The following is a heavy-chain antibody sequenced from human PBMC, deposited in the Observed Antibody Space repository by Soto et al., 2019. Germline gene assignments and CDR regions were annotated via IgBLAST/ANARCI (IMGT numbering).Heavy chain of an antibody. V-gene: IGHV3-23*01. CDR3: AARTVTTQSRTFDI. CDR2: ITKSADNT. J-gene: IGHJ3*02. Sequence: EVQLLESGGRLVQPGGSLRLSCVASEFTFSNYAMSWVRQAPGKGLEWVSTITKSADNTYYADSVKGRFTISRDDSKKTLSLQMNSLRGENTDGYHCAARTVTTQSRTFDISGQGTMVAVSS. D-gene: IGHD4-17*01. CDR1: EFTFSNYA.